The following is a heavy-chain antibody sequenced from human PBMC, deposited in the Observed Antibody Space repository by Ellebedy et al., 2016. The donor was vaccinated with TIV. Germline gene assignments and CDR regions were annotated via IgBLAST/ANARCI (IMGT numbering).Heavy chain of an antibody. V-gene: IGHV3-21*01. CDR2: ISSSSSYI. Sequence: GGSLRLXCAVSGFTFSSYSMNWVRQAPGKGLEWVSSISSSSSYIYYADSVKGRFTISRDNAKNSLYLQMNSLRAEDTAVYYCARDSIAAAVGGGMDVWGQGTTVTVSS. CDR3: ARDSIAAAVGGGMDV. CDR1: GFTFSSYS. D-gene: IGHD6-13*01. J-gene: IGHJ6*02.